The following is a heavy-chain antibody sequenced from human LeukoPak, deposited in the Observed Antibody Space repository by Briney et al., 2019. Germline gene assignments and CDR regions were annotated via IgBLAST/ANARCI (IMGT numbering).Heavy chain of an antibody. CDR3: TRSGYSTSGPFDP. CDR2: IYYSGST. V-gene: IGHV4-59*01. J-gene: IGHJ5*02. CDR1: GGSFSGYY. Sequence: SETLSLTCAVYGGSFSGYYWSWIRQPPGKGLEWIGYIYYSGSTNYNPTLKSRVTISVDTSKNQFSLKLSSVTAADTAVYYCTRSGYSTSGPFDPWGQGTLVTVSS. D-gene: IGHD6-13*01.